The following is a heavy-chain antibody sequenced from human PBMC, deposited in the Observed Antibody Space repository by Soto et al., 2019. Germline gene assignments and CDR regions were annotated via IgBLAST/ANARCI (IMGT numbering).Heavy chain of an antibody. CDR2: IYHSGST. V-gene: IGHV4-30-2*01. Sequence: QLQLQESGSGLVKPSQTLSLTCAVSGGSISSGGYSWSWIRQPPGKGLEWIGYIYHSGSTYYNPYLKSRVNISLDMSKNQFSLKLSSVTAADTAVYYCARAGGLGAVAVDYWGQGTLVTVSS. CDR3: ARAGGLGAVAVDY. D-gene: IGHD6-19*01. CDR1: GGSISSGGYS. J-gene: IGHJ4*02.